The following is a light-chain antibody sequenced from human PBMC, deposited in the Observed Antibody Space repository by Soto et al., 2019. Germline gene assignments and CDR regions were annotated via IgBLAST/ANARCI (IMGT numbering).Light chain of an antibody. CDR2: DNN. J-gene: IGLJ1*01. Sequence: QSVLTQPPSVSAAPGQKVTISCSGSISNIGSNYVAWYQQLPVTAPKLLIHDNNQRPSGIPDRFSGSKSGTSATLVITGLQTGDEADYYCGTWDSSLSAGVFGTGTKVTVL. CDR3: GTWDSSLSAGV. CDR1: ISNIGSNY. V-gene: IGLV1-51*01.